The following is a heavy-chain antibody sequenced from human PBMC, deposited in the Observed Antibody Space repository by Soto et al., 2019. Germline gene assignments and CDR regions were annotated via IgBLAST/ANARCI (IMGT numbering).Heavy chain of an antibody. CDR3: AKGGVGRSGDYYYMDV. CDR2: ISGSGDST. D-gene: IGHD1-26*01. Sequence: GGALRLSCAASGFTFSSYAMSWVRQAPGKGLEWVSAISGSGDSTYYADSVKGRFTISRDNSKNTLYLQMNSLRAEDTAVYYCAKGGVGRSGDYYYMDVWGKGTTVTVSS. CDR1: GFTFSSYA. V-gene: IGHV3-23*01. J-gene: IGHJ6*03.